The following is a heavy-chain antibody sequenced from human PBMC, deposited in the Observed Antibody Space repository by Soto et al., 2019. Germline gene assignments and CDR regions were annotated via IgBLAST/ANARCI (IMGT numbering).Heavy chain of an antibody. V-gene: IGHV1-46*01. J-gene: IGHJ4*02. D-gene: IGHD3-22*01. Sequence: ASVKVSCKASGYTFTSYYMHWVRQAPGQGLEWMGIINPSGGSTSYAQKFQGRVTMTRDTSTSTVYMELSSLRSEDTAVYYRARVAYYDSSGYYPQEVNFDYWGQGTLVTVSS. CDR1: GYTFTSYY. CDR3: ARVAYYDSSGYYPQEVNFDY. CDR2: INPSGGST.